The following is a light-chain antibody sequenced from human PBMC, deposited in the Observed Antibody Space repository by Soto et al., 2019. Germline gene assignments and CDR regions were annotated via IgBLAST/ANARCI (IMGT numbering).Light chain of an antibody. CDR1: SSNIGTNA. CDR3: AAWDDSLNGYV. J-gene: IGLJ1*01. V-gene: IGLV1-44*01. CDR2: NNN. Sequence: QSVLTQPPSASGTPGQRVTISCSGGSSNIGTNAVNWYQQLPGTAPKLLIYNNNQRPSGVSDRFSGSKSGTSASLAISGLQSEDEADYYCAAWDDSLNGYVFGTGTKLT.